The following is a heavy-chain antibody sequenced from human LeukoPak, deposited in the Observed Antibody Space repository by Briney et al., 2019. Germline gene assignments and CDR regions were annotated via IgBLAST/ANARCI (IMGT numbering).Heavy chain of an antibody. Sequence: PSETLSLTCTVSGGSISSSSYYWGWIRQPPGKGLEWIGSIYYSGSTYYNPSLKSRVTISVDTSKNQFSLKLSSVTAADTAVYYCARTGGSSREGYDYWGQGTLVTVSS. CDR1: GGSISSSSYY. CDR2: IYYSGST. CDR3: ARTGGSSREGYDY. J-gene: IGHJ4*02. V-gene: IGHV4-39*07. D-gene: IGHD6-6*01.